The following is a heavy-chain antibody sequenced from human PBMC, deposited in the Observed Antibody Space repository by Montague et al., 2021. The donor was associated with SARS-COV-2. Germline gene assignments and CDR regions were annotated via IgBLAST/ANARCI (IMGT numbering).Heavy chain of an antibody. CDR1: GGSFSGYY. CDR3: ARERYSFSLTRGSTWFDP. CDR2: ISRSGST. J-gene: IGHJ5*02. V-gene: IGHV4-34*01. D-gene: IGHD3-9*01. Sequence: SETLSLTCAVYGGSFSGYYWSWIRQPPGKGLEWIGEISRSGSTNYNPSLKSRVTISVDTSKNQFSLKLSSVTAADTAVYYCARERYSFSLTRGSTWFDPWGQGTLVTVSS.